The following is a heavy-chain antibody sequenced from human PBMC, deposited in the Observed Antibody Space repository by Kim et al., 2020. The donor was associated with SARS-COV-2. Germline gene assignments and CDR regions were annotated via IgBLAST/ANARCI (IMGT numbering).Heavy chain of an antibody. V-gene: IGHV6-1*01. J-gene: IGHJ4*02. Sequence: SQTLSLTCAISGDSVSSNSVAWNWIRESPSRGLEWLGRTYYMSKWNNDYAVSVESRITINPDTSKNQFSLQVNSMTPEDTAVYYCARARHYGGFDFWGQGTLVTVSS. CDR3: ARARHYGGFDF. CDR2: TYYMSKWNN. CDR1: GDSVSSNSVA. D-gene: IGHD2-21*01.